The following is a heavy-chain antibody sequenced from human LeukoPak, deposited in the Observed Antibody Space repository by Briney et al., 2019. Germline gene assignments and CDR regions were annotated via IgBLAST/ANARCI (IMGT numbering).Heavy chain of an antibody. V-gene: IGHV3-21*01. CDR2: ISSSSSYI. CDR1: GFTFSSYS. Sequence: PGGSLRLSCAASGFTFSSYSMNWVRQAPGKGLEWVSSISSSSSYIYYADSVKGRFTISRDNAKNSLYLQMNSLRAEDTAVYYCARDEGQLGQNYFDYWSQGTLVTVSS. CDR3: ARDEGQLGQNYFDY. D-gene: IGHD5-18*01. J-gene: IGHJ4*02.